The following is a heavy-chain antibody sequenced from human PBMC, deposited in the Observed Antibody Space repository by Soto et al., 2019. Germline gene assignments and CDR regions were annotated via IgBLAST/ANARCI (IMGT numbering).Heavy chain of an antibody. D-gene: IGHD1-1*01. CDR3: AREKVGTTFFDN. CDR2: IYPSVSS. J-gene: IGHJ4*02. V-gene: IGHV4-38-2*02. CDR1: GFAISRGYY. Sequence: XATLSLTCSVSGFAISRGYYWSCVRQPPGKGLEWIGSIYPSVSSYHNPSLATRLRLSIDTSKNQFTLNLTSVTAADTALYFCAREKVGTTFFDNWGQGIQVTVSS.